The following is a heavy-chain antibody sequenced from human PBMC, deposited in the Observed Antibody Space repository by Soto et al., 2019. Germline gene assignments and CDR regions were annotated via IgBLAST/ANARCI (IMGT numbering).Heavy chain of an antibody. D-gene: IGHD4-4*01. CDR3: AGGGVTMGWFDS. J-gene: IGHJ5*01. Sequence: QVQLVQSGAEVKKPGSSVKVSCKASGGTFSSYAISWVRQAPGQGLEWMGGIIPIFGTANYAQKFQGRVTITRDMSTSTAFMELSSLRSEDPAVYYCAGGGVTMGWFDSWGQGTLVTVAS. CDR2: IIPIFGTA. V-gene: IGHV1-69*06. CDR1: GGTFSSYA.